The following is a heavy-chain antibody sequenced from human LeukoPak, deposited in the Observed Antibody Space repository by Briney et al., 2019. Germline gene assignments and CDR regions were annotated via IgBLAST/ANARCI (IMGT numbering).Heavy chain of an antibody. CDR3: ARVDLDTAMVQYYYYYYGMDV. CDR1: GITLSNYG. Sequence: GGSLRLSCAVSGITLSNYGMSWVRQAPGKGLEWVANIKQDGSEKYYVDSVKGRFTISRDNAKNSLYLQMNSLRAEDTAVYYCARVDLDTAMVQYYYYYYGMDVWGQGTTVTVSS. J-gene: IGHJ6*02. V-gene: IGHV3-7*01. CDR2: IKQDGSEK. D-gene: IGHD5-18*01.